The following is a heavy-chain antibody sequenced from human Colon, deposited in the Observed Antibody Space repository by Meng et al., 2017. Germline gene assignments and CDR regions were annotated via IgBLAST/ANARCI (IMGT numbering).Heavy chain of an antibody. V-gene: IGHV3-33*01. CDR1: TLTFRNYG. CDR2: IWYDGSKR. D-gene: IGHD5-18*01. CDR3: ARDVWDRGYKSLDY. Sequence: GESLKISCTESTLTFRNYGMHWVRQAPGKGLEWVAGIWYDGSKRYYAESVRGRFTISRDNSENTLYLQMNSLRTEDTAVYYCARDVWDRGYKSLDYWGQGIPVTVSS. J-gene: IGHJ4*02.